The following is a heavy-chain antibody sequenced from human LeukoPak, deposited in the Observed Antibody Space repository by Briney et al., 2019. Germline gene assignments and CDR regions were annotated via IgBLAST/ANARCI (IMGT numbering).Heavy chain of an antibody. D-gene: IGHD2-15*01. V-gene: IGHV3-30*03. CDR2: ISYDGSNK. Sequence: SGGSLRLSCAASGFTFSSYGMHWVRQAPGKGLEWVAVISYDGSNKYYADSVKGRFTISRDNLKNTLYLQMNSLRAEDTAVYYCATDRGGSPFDYWGQGTLVTVSS. CDR3: ATDRGGSPFDY. CDR1: GFTFSSYG. J-gene: IGHJ4*02.